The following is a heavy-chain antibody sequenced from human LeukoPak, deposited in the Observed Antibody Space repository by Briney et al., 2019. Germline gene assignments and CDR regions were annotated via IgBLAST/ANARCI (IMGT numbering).Heavy chain of an antibody. D-gene: IGHD3-22*01. CDR3: ARDYLTYYYDSSGYYLDAFDI. J-gene: IGHJ3*02. V-gene: IGHV3-48*03. Sequence: GGSLRLSCAASGSTFSSYEMNWVRQAPGKGLEWVSYISSSGSTIYYADSVKGRFTISRDNAKNSLYLQMNGLRAEDTAVYYCARDYLTYYYDSSGYYLDAFDIWGQGTMVTVSS. CDR2: ISSSGSTI. CDR1: GSTFSSYE.